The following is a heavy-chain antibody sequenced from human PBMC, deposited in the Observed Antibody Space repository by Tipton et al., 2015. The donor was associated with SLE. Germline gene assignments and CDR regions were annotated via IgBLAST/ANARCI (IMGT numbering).Heavy chain of an antibody. D-gene: IGHD4-17*01. CDR1: GGSISSGNYY. J-gene: IGHJ1*01. V-gene: IGHV4-61*02. CDR3: AGPYGDYVFFKY. CDR2: IYTSGST. Sequence: TLSLTCTVSGGSISSGNYYWSWIRQPAGKGLEWIGRIYTSGSTNYNPSLKSRVTISVDTSKNQFSLKLSSVAAADTAVYYCAGPYGDYVFFKYWGQGARISVSS.